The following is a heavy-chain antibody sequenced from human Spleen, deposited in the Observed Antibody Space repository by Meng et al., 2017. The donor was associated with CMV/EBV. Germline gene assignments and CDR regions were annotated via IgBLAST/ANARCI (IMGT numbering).Heavy chain of an antibody. CDR3: ARERYSSSWYREYSYYYYGMDV. Sequence: SETLSLTCAVYGGSFSGYYWSWIRQPPGKGLEWIGEINHSGSTNYNPSLKSRVTISVDTSKNQFSLKLSSVTAADTAVYYCARERYSSSWYREYSYYYYGMDVWGQGTTVTVSS. V-gene: IGHV4-34*01. CDR1: GGSFSGYY. CDR2: INHSGST. J-gene: IGHJ6*02. D-gene: IGHD6-13*01.